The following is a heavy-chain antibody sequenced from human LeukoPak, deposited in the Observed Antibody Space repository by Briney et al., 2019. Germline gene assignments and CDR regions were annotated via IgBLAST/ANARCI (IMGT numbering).Heavy chain of an antibody. J-gene: IGHJ3*02. CDR1: GGSISSGDYY. CDR2: IYYSGST. V-gene: IGHV4-30-4*08. Sequence: SETLSPTCTVSGGSISSGDYYWSWIRQPPGKGLEWIGYIYYSGSTYYNPSLKSRVTISVDTSKNQFSLKLSSVTAADTAVYYCATYSGVFAFDIWGQGTMVTVSS. D-gene: IGHD2-15*01. CDR3: ATYSGVFAFDI.